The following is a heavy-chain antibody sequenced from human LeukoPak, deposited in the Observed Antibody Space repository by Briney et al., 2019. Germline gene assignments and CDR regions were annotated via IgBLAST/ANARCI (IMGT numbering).Heavy chain of an antibody. CDR2: INHSGST. V-gene: IGHV4-34*01. Sequence: SETLSLTCAVYGGSFSGCYWSRIRQPPGKGLEWIGEINHSGSTNYNPSLKSRVTISVDTSKNQFSLKLSSVTAADTAVYYCASTNGTTVVTPVYWGQGTLVTVSS. D-gene: IGHD4-23*01. CDR1: GGSFSGCY. CDR3: ASTNGTTVVTPVY. J-gene: IGHJ4*02.